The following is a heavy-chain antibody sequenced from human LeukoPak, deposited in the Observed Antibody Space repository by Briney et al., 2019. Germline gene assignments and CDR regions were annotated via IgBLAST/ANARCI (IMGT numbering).Heavy chain of an antibody. D-gene: IGHD2-2*01. CDR2: INPNTGGT. CDR1: GYTFTGYY. CDR3: ARVIRTVVVPAAIPYNGFDP. J-gene: IGHJ5*02. Sequence: ASVKVSCKASGYTFTGYYMHWVRQAPGQGLEWMGWINPNTGGTNYAQKFQGRVTMTRDTSISTAYMELSRLRSDDTAVYYCARVIRTVVVPAAIPYNGFDPWGEGTLVTVSS. V-gene: IGHV1-2*02.